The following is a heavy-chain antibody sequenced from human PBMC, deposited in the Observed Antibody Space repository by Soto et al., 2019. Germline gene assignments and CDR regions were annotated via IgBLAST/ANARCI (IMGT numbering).Heavy chain of an antibody. J-gene: IGHJ5*02. CDR3: AREPISTPRGVTQVDP. CDR1: GAPISSGGFY. D-gene: IGHD3-10*01. V-gene: IGHV4-31*03. Sequence: QVRLQESGPGLVRPSQTLSLTCNVSGAPISSGGFYWSWIRQHPGKGPEWIGYIYNSGTTFYNPSLGSRVTLSLDAAKNHSSLELRSVTVAHTAVYYCAREPISTPRGVTQVDPWGQGTQVTVSS. CDR2: IYNSGTT.